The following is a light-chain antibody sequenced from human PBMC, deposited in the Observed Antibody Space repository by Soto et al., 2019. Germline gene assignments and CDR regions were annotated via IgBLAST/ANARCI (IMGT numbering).Light chain of an antibody. CDR2: EVS. J-gene: IGLJ1*01. V-gene: IGLV2-23*02. CDR1: SSVVGGYNF. Sequence: QSVLTQPASVSGSPGQSITISCTGTSSVVGGYNFVSWYLQQPGKVPKLMIYEVSKRPSGFSNRFSGSKSGNTASLTISGLQADDEADYYCCSHAGISTYVFGTGTKVTVL. CDR3: CSHAGISTYV.